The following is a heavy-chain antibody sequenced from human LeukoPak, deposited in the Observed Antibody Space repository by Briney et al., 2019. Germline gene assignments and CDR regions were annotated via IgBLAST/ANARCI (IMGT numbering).Heavy chain of an antibody. Sequence: GESLKISCKGSGYSFISYWIGWVRQMPGKGLELMGIIYPGDSDTRYSPSFQGQVTISADKSINTAYLQWSSLKASDTAMYYCARQLYYDILTGYYSDYWGQGTLVTVSS. J-gene: IGHJ4*02. V-gene: IGHV5-51*01. CDR2: IYPGDSDT. D-gene: IGHD3-9*01. CDR1: GYSFISYW. CDR3: ARQLYYDILTGYYSDY.